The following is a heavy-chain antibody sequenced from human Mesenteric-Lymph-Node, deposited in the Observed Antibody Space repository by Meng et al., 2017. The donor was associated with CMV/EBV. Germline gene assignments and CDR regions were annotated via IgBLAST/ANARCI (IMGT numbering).Heavy chain of an antibody. D-gene: IGHD6-13*01. CDR2: ISSSGSTI. Sequence: GGSLRLSCAASGFTFSSYEMNWVRQAPGKGLEWVSYISSSGSTIYYADSVKGRFTISRDNAKNSLYLQMSSLRAEDTAVYYCARDTSIAAAGSDYWGQGTLVTVSS. CDR1: GFTFSSYE. CDR3: ARDTSIAAAGSDY. V-gene: IGHV3-48*03. J-gene: IGHJ4*02.